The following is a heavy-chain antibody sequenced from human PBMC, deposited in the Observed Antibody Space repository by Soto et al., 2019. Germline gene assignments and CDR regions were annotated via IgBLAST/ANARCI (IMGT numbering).Heavy chain of an antibody. CDR2: ISYEGSNK. V-gene: IGHV3-30*18. J-gene: IGHJ4*02. CDR1: GFTFSSYG. CDR3: AKDSIAAALVFDY. Sequence: QVQLVETGGGVVQPGRSLRLSCAASGFTFSSYGMHWVRQAPGKGLEWVAVISYEGSNKYYADSVKGRFTISRDNSKNTLYLQMNSLRAEDTAVYYCAKDSIAAALVFDYWGQGTLVTVSS. D-gene: IGHD6-13*01.